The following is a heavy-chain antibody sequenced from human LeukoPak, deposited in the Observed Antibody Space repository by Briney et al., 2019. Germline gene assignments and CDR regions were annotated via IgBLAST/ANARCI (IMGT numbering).Heavy chain of an antibody. J-gene: IGHJ4*02. D-gene: IGHD1-26*01. CDR3: TRHLASGSYRNDY. Sequence: GGSLKLSCAASGFTFSGSAMHWVRQASGKGLEWVGRIRSKANSYATAYAASVKGRFTISRDDSKNTAYLQMNSLKTEDTAVYYCTRHLASGSYRNDYWGQGTLVTVS. CDR1: GFTFSGSA. CDR2: IRSKANSYAT. V-gene: IGHV3-73*01.